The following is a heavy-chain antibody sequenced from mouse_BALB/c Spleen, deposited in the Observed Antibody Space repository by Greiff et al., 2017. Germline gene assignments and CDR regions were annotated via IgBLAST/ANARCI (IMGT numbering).Heavy chain of an antibody. Sequence: EVNVVESGGGLVQPGGSRKLSCAASGFTFSSFGMHWVRQDPEKGLDWVAYISSGSSTIYYADTVKGRFTISRDNPNNTLFLQMTSLRSEDTAMYYCARSGGLRLYYFDYWGQCTTLTVSS. CDR1: GFTFSSFG. D-gene: IGHD2-2*01. CDR2: ISSGSSTI. V-gene: IGHV5-17*02. CDR3: ARSGGLRLYYFDY. J-gene: IGHJ2*01.